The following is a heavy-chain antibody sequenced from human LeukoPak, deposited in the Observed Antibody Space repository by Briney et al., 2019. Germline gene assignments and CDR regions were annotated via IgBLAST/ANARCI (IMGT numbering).Heavy chain of an antibody. Sequence: SETLSLTCAVYGGSFSGYYWSWIRQPPGKGLEWIGEINHSGSTNYNPSPKSRVTISVDTSKDQFSLKLSSVTAADTAVYYCAREPFYDSSGYPYWYFDLWGRGTLVTVSS. J-gene: IGHJ2*01. V-gene: IGHV4-34*01. CDR1: GGSFSGYY. D-gene: IGHD3-22*01. CDR2: INHSGST. CDR3: AREPFYDSSGYPYWYFDL.